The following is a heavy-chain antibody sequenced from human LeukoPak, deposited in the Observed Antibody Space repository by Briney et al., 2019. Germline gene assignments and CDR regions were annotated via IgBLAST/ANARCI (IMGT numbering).Heavy chain of an antibody. CDR3: AKDEARRVVPAAPGGY. Sequence: PGGSLRLSCAASGFTFSSYGMHWVRQAPGKGLEWVAVISYDGSNKYYADSVKGRFTISRDNSKNTLYLQMNSLRAGDTAVYYCAKDEARRVVPAAPGGYWGQGTLVTVSS. V-gene: IGHV3-30*18. D-gene: IGHD2-2*01. CDR1: GFTFSSYG. CDR2: ISYDGSNK. J-gene: IGHJ4*02.